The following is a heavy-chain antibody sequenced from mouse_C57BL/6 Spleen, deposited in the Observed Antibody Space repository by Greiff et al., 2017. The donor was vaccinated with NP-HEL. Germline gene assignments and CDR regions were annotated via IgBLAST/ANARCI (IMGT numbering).Heavy chain of an antibody. CDR3: ARTYYSGSSSSFAY. CDR2: IDPSDSYT. J-gene: IGHJ3*01. D-gene: IGHD1-1*01. Sequence: VQLQQPGAELVKPGASVKLSCKASGYTFTSYWMQWVKQRPGQGLEWIGEIDPSDSYTTSPPQFKGKATLTVDTSSSTAYMQLSSLTSEDSAVYYCARTYYSGSSSSFAYWGQGTLVTVSA. CDR1: GYTFTSYW. V-gene: IGHV1-50*01.